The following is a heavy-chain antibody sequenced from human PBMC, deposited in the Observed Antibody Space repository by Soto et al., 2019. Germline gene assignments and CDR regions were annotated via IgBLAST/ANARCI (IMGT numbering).Heavy chain of an antibody. J-gene: IGHJ4*02. CDR1: GFTFSSYG. Sequence: GGSLRLSCAASGFTFSSYGMHWVRQAPGKGLEWVAVISYDGSNKYYADSVKGRFTISRDNSKNTLYLQMNSLRAEDTAVYYCAKDSLFEYWGQGTLVTVSS. CDR2: ISYDGSNK. CDR3: AKDSLFEY. V-gene: IGHV3-30*18.